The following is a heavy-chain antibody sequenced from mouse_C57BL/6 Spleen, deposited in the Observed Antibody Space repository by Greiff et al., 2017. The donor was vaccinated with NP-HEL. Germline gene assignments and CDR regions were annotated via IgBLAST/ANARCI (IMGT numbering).Heavy chain of an antibody. CDR2: INPSNGGT. D-gene: IGHD1-1*01. J-gene: IGHJ2*01. CDR1: GYTFTSYW. CDR3: ARFITTVVALDY. Sequence: VQLQQSGTELVKPGASVKLSCKASGYTFTSYWMHWVKQRPGQGLEWIGNINPSNGGTNYNEKFKSKATLTVDKSSSTAYMQLSSLTSEDSAVYYCARFITTVVALDYWGQGTTLTVSS. V-gene: IGHV1-53*01.